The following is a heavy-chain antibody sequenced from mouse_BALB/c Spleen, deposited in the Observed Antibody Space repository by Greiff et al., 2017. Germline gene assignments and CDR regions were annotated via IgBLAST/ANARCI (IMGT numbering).Heavy chain of an antibody. CDR1: GFTFSSYG. J-gene: IGHJ4*01. CDR2: ISSGGSYT. Sequence: EVQLVESGGDLVKPGGSLKLSCAASGFTFSSYGMSWVRQTPDKRLEWVATISSGGSYTYYPDSVKGRFTISRDNAKNTLYLQMSSLKSEDTAMYYCARQRYYGRSKGLDAMDYWGQGTSVTVSS. V-gene: IGHV5-6*01. CDR3: ARQRYYGRSKGLDAMDY. D-gene: IGHD1-1*01.